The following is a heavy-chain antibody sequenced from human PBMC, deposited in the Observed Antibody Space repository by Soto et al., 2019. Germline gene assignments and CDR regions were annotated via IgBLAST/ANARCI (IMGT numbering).Heavy chain of an antibody. CDR2: ISDRGGST. J-gene: IGHJ4*02. CDR1: GFTLSTYA. D-gene: IGHD6-19*01. V-gene: IGHV3-23*01. CDR3: AKPGYLEQWLVRGYFDY. Sequence: VQLLDSGGGLVQPGGSLRLSCAASGFTLSTYAMSWVRQAPGKGLEWVSAISDRGGSTYYADSVKGRFTISRDNSKNTLYLQMNSLSAEDTAVYYCAKPGYLEQWLVRGYFDYWGQGTLVTVSS.